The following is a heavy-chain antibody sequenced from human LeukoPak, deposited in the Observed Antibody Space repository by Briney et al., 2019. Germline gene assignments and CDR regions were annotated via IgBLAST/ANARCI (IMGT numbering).Heavy chain of an antibody. CDR3: PHDLFEYYDSSGPSVR. CDR1: GGTFSSYA. J-gene: IGHJ4*02. D-gene: IGHD3-22*01. Sequence: SVKVSCKASGGTFSSYAISWVRQAPGQGVDWMGRIFPIFGTANYAQRFQGRVTITTDEYTSTASLALSSLRSRARAVVYCPHDLFEYYDSSGPSVRWGQGTLVTVSS. CDR2: IFPIFGTA. V-gene: IGHV1-69*05.